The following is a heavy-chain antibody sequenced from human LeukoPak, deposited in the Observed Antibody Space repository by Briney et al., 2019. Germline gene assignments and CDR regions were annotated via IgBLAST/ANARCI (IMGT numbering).Heavy chain of an antibody. V-gene: IGHV4-34*01. CDR1: GGSFSGYY. CDR2: INHSGST. J-gene: IGHJ5*02. CDR3: ARVRDNWFDP. Sequence: PSETLSLTCAVYGGSFSGYYRSWIRQPPGKGLEWIGEINHSGSTNYNPSLKSRVTISVDTSKNQFSLKLSSVTAADTAVYYCARVRDNWFDPWGQGILVTVSS. D-gene: IGHD4-17*01.